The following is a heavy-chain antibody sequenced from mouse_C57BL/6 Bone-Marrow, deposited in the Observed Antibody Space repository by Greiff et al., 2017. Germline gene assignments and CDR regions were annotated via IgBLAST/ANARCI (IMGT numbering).Heavy chain of an antibody. J-gene: IGHJ4*01. Sequence: VQLQQSGPELVKPGASVKISCKASGYSFTGYYMNWVKQSPEKSLEWIGEINPSTGGTTYNQKFKAKATLTVDNSSSTAYMQLKSLTSVDSAVYYGARVYSNAYYAMDYWGQGTSVTVAS. V-gene: IGHV1-42*01. CDR1: GYSFTGYY. CDR2: INPSTGGT. CDR3: ARVYSNAYYAMDY. D-gene: IGHD2-5*01.